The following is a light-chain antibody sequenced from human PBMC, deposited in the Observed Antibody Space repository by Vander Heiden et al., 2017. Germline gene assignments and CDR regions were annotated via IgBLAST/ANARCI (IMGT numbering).Light chain of an antibody. Sequence: EIALTQSPGTLSLSPGERATLSCRASQSVSSSYLAWYQQKPGQAPRLLIYGASSRATGIPDRFSGSGSGTDFTLTISRLEPEDFAVYYCQQYGSSPFMYTFGQGTKLDIK. V-gene: IGKV3-20*01. CDR1: QSVSSSY. CDR2: GAS. J-gene: IGKJ2*01. CDR3: QQYGSSPFMYT.